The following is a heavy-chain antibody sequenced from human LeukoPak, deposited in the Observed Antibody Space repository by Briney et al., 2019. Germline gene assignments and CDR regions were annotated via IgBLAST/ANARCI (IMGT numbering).Heavy chain of an antibody. J-gene: IGHJ2*01. V-gene: IGHV4-34*01. D-gene: IGHD3-10*01. CDR2: INHSGST. CDR3: ASLEVGGYFDL. Sequence: SETLSLTCAVYGGSFSGYYWSWIRQPPGKGLEWIGEINHSGSTNYNPSLKSRVTISVDTSKNQFSLKLSSVTAADTAVYYCASLEVGGYFDLWGRGTLVTVSS. CDR1: GGSFSGYY.